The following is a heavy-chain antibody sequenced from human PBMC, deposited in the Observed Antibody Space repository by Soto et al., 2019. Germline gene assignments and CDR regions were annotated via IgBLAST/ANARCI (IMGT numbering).Heavy chain of an antibody. J-gene: IGHJ6*02. CDR3: ARERMSDYSSGRYDYYGIDV. CDR1: GFPFSSHS. Sequence: VGSLRLPCAASGFPFSSHSMNWDRQAPGQGLEWVSYISSSSSTIYYADSVKGRVTIARDNAKNSLYLQMNSLRDEDTAVYYCARERMSDYSSGRYDYYGIDVWGQGTTVTVSS. D-gene: IGHD4-4*01. V-gene: IGHV3-48*02. CDR2: ISSSSSTI.